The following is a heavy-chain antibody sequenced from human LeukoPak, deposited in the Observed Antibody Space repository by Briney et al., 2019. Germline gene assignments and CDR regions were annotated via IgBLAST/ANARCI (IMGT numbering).Heavy chain of an antibody. J-gene: IGHJ6*03. Sequence: GGSLRLSCAASGFTFRSYAMNWVRQAPGKGLEWVSAISGSGGSTNYADSVKGRFTISRDNSKNTLYLQMNSLRAEDTAVYYCAREKIHFDSSGDYFDYYFYMDVWGRGTTVTISS. CDR1: GFTFRSYA. CDR3: AREKIHFDSSGDYFDYYFYMDV. CDR2: ISGSGGST. V-gene: IGHV3-23*01. D-gene: IGHD3-22*01.